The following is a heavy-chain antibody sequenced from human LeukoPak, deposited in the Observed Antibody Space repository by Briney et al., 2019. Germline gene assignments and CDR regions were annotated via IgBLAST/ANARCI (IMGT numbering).Heavy chain of an antibody. V-gene: IGHV3-23*01. D-gene: IGHD3-22*01. CDR1: GFTFSSYA. Sequence: PGGSLRLSCAASGFTFSSYAMSWVRQAPGKGLEWVSAISGSGGSTYYADSVKGRFTISRDNSKNTLYLQMNSLRAEDTAVYYCARLTQYYFDTNGHSGYFDYWGQGTLVTVSS. CDR3: ARLTQYYFDTNGHSGYFDY. CDR2: ISGSGGST. J-gene: IGHJ4*02.